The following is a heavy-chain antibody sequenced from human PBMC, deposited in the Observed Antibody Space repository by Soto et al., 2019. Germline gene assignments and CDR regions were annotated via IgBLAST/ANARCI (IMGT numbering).Heavy chain of an antibody. CDR3: ARELRDGYAN. J-gene: IGHJ4*02. CDR2: MNPNRGNT. D-gene: IGHD5-12*01. V-gene: IGHV1-8*01. CDR1: GYTCTSYD. Sequence: QVQLVQSGAEVKKPGASVKVSCNASGYTCTSYDINWVRQATGQGREWMGWMNPNRGNTAYAQKFQGRVTMTSNTSISTAYMELSSLRAEDTAVYYWARELRDGYANWGQGTLVTVSS.